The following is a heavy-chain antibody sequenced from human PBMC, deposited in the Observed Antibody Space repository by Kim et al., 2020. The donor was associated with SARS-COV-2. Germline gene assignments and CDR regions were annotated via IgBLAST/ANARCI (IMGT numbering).Heavy chain of an antibody. Sequence: SETLSLTCTVSGGSVSSGSYFWSWIRQPPGQGLEWIGYIYYSGNTNYNPSLKSRVTMSVDTSKNQFFLKLRSVTAADTAVYYCARASNDFWSGYPYYFDYWGQGTLVTVSS. CDR3: ARASNDFWSGYPYYFDY. V-gene: IGHV4-61*01. D-gene: IGHD3-3*01. J-gene: IGHJ4*02. CDR1: GGSVSSGSYF. CDR2: IYYSGNT.